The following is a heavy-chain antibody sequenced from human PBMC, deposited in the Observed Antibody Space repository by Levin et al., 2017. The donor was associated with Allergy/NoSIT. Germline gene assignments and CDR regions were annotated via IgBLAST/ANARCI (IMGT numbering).Heavy chain of an antibody. D-gene: IGHD2-8*02. CDR3: ARNWRSAFDV. CDR2: TQNDGTAT. V-gene: IGHV3-7*04. Sequence: GASVKVSCAASGFAFSSYWMSWVRQAPGEGLEWVANTQNDGTATFSVDSVKGRFTISRDTATNSVFLHMSSLRVEDTAVYYCARNWRSAFDVWGQGTMVTVSS. CDR1: GFAFSSYW. J-gene: IGHJ3*01.